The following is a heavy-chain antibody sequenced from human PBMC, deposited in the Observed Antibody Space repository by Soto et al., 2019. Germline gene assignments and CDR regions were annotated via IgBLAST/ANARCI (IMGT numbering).Heavy chain of an antibody. CDR2: IYPGDSDT. CDR3: ARFSYDILTGYPAPFDY. D-gene: IGHD3-9*01. V-gene: IGHV5-51*01. Sequence: GESLKISCKGSGYSFTSYWIGWVRQMPGKGLEWMGIIYPGDSDTRYSPSFQGQVTISADKSISTAYLQWSSLKASDTAMYYCARFSYDILTGYPAPFDYWGHGTLVTVSS. CDR1: GYSFTSYW. J-gene: IGHJ4*01.